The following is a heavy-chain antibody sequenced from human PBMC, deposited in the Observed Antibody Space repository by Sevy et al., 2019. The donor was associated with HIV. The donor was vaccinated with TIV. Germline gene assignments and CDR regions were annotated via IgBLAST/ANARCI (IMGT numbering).Heavy chain of an antibody. CDR2: IGIAGDS. CDR3: AKAQVSGGVRDHRYGMDV. CDR1: GFTFNNYD. J-gene: IGHJ6*02. Sequence: GGSLRLSCAASGFTFNNYDMYWVRQATGKGLEWVSAIGIAGDSFYPVSMKGRFTISRDNANNSLYLQMNSLRAGDTAIYYCAKAQVSGGVRDHRYGMDVWGQGTTVTVSS. D-gene: IGHD1-1*01. V-gene: IGHV3-13*01.